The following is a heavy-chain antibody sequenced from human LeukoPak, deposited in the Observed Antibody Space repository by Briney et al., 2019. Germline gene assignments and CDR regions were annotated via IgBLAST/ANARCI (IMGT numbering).Heavy chain of an antibody. CDR2: IYYSGST. Sequence: SETLSLTCTVSGGSISSYYWSWIRQPPGKGLEWIGYIYYSGSTNYNPSLKSRVTISVDTSKNQFSLKLSSVTAADTAVYYCAREGPQSNWRGDYFDYWGQGTPITVSS. CDR1: GGSISSYY. V-gene: IGHV4-59*01. CDR3: AREGPQSNWRGDYFDY. D-gene: IGHD1-1*01. J-gene: IGHJ4*02.